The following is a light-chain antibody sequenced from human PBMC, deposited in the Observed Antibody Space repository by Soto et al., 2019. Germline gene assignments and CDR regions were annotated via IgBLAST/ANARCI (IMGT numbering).Light chain of an antibody. CDR2: AAS. Sequence: DIQMTQSPSSLSASVGDRVTITCRASQNINDYLNWYQKKPGKAPKLLIYAASSLQSGVPARFRGSGSGTEFTITINSLQPEDFATYYCQQSYSSRFSFGPGTTVDFK. V-gene: IGKV1-39*01. J-gene: IGKJ3*01. CDR1: QNINDY. CDR3: QQSYSSRFS.